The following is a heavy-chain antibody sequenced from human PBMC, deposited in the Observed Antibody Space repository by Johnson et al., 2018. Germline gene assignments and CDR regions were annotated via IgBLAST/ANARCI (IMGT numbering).Heavy chain of an antibody. CDR2: IIPITDTP. CDR3: ARETRRTFDA. V-gene: IGHV1-69*06. J-gene: IGHJ3*01. CDR1: GGTFGTYT. Sequence: VQLVESGAEVKKPGSSVTVSCKAYGGTFGTYTISWVRQAPGQSLEWMGRIIPITDTPNFAPKFQDRVTFTADKSTTTAYMELSRLRFEDTAVYYCARETRRTFDAWGQGTMVTVSS.